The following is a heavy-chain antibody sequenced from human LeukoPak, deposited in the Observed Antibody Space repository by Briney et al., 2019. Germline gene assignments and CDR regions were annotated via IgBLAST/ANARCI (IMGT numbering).Heavy chain of an antibody. CDR2: INWNGDSR. Sequence: TGGSLRLSCAASGFTFDDYGMSWVRQVPGKGLEWVSFINWNGDSRGYVDSVKGRFTISRDNSKNTLYLQMNSLRPEDTALYYCAKALDSGYDVLEAMGYWGQGTLVTVSS. V-gene: IGHV3-20*04. CDR3: AKALDSGYDVLEAMGY. CDR1: GFTFDDYG. J-gene: IGHJ4*02. D-gene: IGHD5-12*01.